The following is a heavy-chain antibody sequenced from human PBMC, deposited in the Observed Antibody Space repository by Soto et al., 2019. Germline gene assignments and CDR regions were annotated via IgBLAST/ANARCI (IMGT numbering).Heavy chain of an antibody. Sequence: QITLKESGPTLVKPTQTLTLTCTFSGFSLSTRGVGVGWIRQPPGKALEWLAVLYWDDDKRYSPSPQSSLTITKDTSKNQVVLTMTNMDPVDTATYYCARKNYGDYPTDYWGQGTLVTVSS. D-gene: IGHD4-17*01. CDR3: ARKNYGDYPTDY. V-gene: IGHV2-5*02. J-gene: IGHJ4*02. CDR2: LYWDDDK. CDR1: GFSLSTRGVG.